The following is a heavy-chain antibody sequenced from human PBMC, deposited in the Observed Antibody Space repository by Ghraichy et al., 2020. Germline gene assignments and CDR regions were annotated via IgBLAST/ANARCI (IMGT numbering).Heavy chain of an antibody. CDR1: GFTFSSYA. V-gene: IGHV3-21*01. J-gene: IGHJ4*02. CDR2: IPSSSEYI. CDR3: TRETRSGWYVEAFDF. Sequence: GGSLRLSCAASGFTFSSYAMSWVRQAPGKGLEWVSSIPSSSEYIFYGDSVKGRFTVSRDNARNTVYLQMDSLRAEDTALYYCTRETRSGWYVEAFDFWGQGTLVTVAS. D-gene: IGHD6-19*01.